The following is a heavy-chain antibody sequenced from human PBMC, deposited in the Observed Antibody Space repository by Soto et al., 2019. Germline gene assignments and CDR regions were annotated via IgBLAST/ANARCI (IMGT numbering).Heavy chain of an antibody. CDR2: IYHSGST. CDR3: ARSPDSSGYYPRWYYYGMDV. V-gene: IGHV4-4*02. CDR1: GGSISSSNW. D-gene: IGHD3-22*01. J-gene: IGHJ6*02. Sequence: QVQLQESGPGLVKPSGTLSLTCAVSGGSISSSNWWSWVRQPPGKGLEWIGEIYHSGSTNYNPSLKSRVPISEDKSKNQSSLKLSSVTAADTAVYYCARSPDSSGYYPRWYYYGMDVWGQGTTVTVSS.